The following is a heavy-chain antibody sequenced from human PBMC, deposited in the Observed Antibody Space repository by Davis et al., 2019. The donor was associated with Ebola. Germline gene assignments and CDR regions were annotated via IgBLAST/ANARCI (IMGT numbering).Heavy chain of an antibody. V-gene: IGHV3-30*02. CDR2: IWYDGSNK. D-gene: IGHD6-19*01. CDR1: GFTFSSYG. CDR3: AVIAVAHNDAFDI. Sequence: PGGSLRLSCAASGFTFSSYGMHWVRQAPAKGLEWVAVIWYDGSNKYYADSVKCRFTISRDNSKNTLYLQMNSLRAEDTAGYYCAVIAVAHNDAFDIWGKGTMVTV. J-gene: IGHJ3*02.